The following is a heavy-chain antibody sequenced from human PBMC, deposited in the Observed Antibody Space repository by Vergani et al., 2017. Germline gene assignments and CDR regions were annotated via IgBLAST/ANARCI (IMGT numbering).Heavy chain of an antibody. Sequence: EVHLEESGGGLVQPGGSLRLSCAASGFTFGDYYMAWIRLAPGKGLDWVASIKRDGTETFYVDSVPGRFTISRDNSKTTLYLEMESLRVEDTAVYFCARDKSKRAPSVMGTYYYYMDVWGKGTKVTVSS. CDR2: IKRDGTET. CDR1: GFTFGDYY. CDR3: ARDKSKRAPSVMGTYYYYMDV. J-gene: IGHJ6*03. D-gene: IGHD3-16*01. V-gene: IGHV3-7*01.